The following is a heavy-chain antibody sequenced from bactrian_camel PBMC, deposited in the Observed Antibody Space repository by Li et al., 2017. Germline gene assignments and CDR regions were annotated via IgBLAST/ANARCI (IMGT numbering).Heavy chain of an antibody. Sequence: HVQLVESGGGLVQPGGSLTLSCAVSGWRYSRNCMGWFRQAPGKEREEVAHIYTVDGSTFHTYYVDSVAGRFTISEDRGKNTWHLQMSRLEVGDTAMYYCAHGGRWREWSRDGKCTFQQWGRGTQVTVS. CDR3: AHGGRWREWSRDGKCTFQQ. J-gene: IGHJ4*01. V-gene: IGHV3S54*01. D-gene: IGHD7*01. CDR2: IYTVDGSTFHT. CDR1: GWRYSRNC.